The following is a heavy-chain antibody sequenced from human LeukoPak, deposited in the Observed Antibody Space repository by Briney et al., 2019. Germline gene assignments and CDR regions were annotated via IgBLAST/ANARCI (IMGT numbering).Heavy chain of an antibody. Sequence: ASVKVSCKASGYTFTGYYMHWVRQAPGQGLEWMGRINPNSGGTNYAQKFQGRVTMTRDTSISTAYMELSRLRSDETAVYYCAREYSSGIPEYWGQGTLVTVSS. J-gene: IGHJ4*02. D-gene: IGHD6-19*01. CDR1: GYTFTGYY. CDR3: AREYSSGIPEY. V-gene: IGHV1-2*06. CDR2: INPNSGGT.